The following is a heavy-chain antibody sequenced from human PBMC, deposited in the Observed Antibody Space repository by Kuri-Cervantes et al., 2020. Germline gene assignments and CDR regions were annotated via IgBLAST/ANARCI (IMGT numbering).Heavy chain of an antibody. CDR3: ARMAAEYYYYGMDV. J-gene: IGHJ6*02. CDR1: GGSVSSGSYY. Sequence: GSLRLSCTVSGGSVSSGSYYWSWIRQPPGKGLEWIGYIYYSGSTNYNPSLKSRVTISVDTSKNQFSLKLSSVTAADTAVYYCARMAAEYYYYGMDVWGQGTTVTVSS. D-gene: IGHD5-24*01. CDR2: IYYSGST. V-gene: IGHV4-61*01.